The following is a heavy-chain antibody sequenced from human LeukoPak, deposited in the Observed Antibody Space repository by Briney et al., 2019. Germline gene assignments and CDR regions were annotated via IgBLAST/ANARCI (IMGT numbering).Heavy chain of an antibody. CDR3: ARDRSSGWGYFDY. J-gene: IGHJ4*02. CDR1: GGSISGSF. CDR2: ISYSGST. Sequence: SETLSLTCTVSGGSISGSFWSWIRQPPGKGLEWIGFISYSGSTNYNPSLESRVTMSVDTSKNHFSMKLGSVTAADTAVYYCARDRSSGWGYFDYWGQGTLITVSS. V-gene: IGHV4-59*01. D-gene: IGHD6-19*01.